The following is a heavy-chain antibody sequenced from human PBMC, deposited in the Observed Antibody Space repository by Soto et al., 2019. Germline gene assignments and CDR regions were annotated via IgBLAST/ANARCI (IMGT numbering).Heavy chain of an antibody. Sequence: GGSLRLSCAASGFSFTNAWINWVRQAPGKGLEWVGRIKSKTHGGTTDFAAPVKGRFAISRDDSKNIAYMQMNSLEIEYTALYHCSTDTYNDMIVVRLGYWGHGTLVTVSS. CDR2: IKSKTHGGTT. CDR1: GFSFTNAW. J-gene: IGHJ4*01. CDR3: STDTYNDMIVVRLGY. V-gene: IGHV3-15*07. D-gene: IGHD3-22*01.